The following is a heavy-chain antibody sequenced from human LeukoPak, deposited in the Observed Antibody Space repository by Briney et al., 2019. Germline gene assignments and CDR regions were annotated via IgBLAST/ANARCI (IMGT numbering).Heavy chain of an antibody. Sequence: SVTVSYKPSGGTFSSYVISWVRPAPGQGLEWMGRIIPTFGTANDAQKFQGRVTNTPDQDTNTAYMELSSLNSEGTAVYYCAREPLRQQWLVDAFDIWGQGTMVTVST. V-gene: IGHV1-69*13. J-gene: IGHJ3*02. CDR1: GGTFSSYV. CDR3: AREPLRQQWLVDAFDI. D-gene: IGHD6-19*01. CDR2: IIPTFGTA.